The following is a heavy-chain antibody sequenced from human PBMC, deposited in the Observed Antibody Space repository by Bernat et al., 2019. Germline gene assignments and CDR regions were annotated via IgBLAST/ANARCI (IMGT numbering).Heavy chain of an antibody. CDR3: ARCGSGGSCYYFDY. D-gene: IGHD2-15*01. V-gene: IGHV1-69*06. J-gene: IGHJ4*02. CDR2: IIPIFGTA. CDR1: GGTFSSYA. Sequence: QVQLVQSGAEVKKPGSSVKVSCKASGGTFSSYAISWVRQAPGQGLEWMGGIIPIFGTANYAQKFQGRVTITAGKSTSTAYMELSSLRSEDTAVYYCARCGSGGSCYYFDYWGQGTLVTVSS.